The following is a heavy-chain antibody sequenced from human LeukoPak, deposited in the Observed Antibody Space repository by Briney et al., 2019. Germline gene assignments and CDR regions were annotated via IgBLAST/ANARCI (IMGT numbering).Heavy chain of an antibody. CDR3: ARGSTVVTPGWILDY. J-gene: IGHJ4*02. CDR2: INPSGGST. D-gene: IGHD4-23*01. Sequence: GASVKVSCKASGYTFTSYYMHWVRQAPGQGLEWMGIINPSGGSTSNAQKFQGRVTMTRDTSTSTVYMELSSLRSEDTAVYYCARGSTVVTPGWILDYWGQGTLVTVSS. V-gene: IGHV1-46*01. CDR1: GYTFTSYY.